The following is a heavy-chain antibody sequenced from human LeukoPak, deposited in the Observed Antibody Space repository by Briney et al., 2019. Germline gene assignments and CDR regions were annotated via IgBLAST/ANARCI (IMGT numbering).Heavy chain of an antibody. Sequence: GGSLRLSCEASGFSFSDYDMNWVRQAPGKGLEWVAYITRTSSTMHYADSVKGRFTISRDNAKNSLYLQMNSLRVEDTAVYYCARDASQWSRCSHFDWWGRGTLVTVSS. J-gene: IGHJ4*02. CDR1: GFSFSDYD. CDR2: ITRTSSTM. V-gene: IGHV3-48*01. D-gene: IGHD3-10*02. CDR3: ARDASQWSRCSHFDW.